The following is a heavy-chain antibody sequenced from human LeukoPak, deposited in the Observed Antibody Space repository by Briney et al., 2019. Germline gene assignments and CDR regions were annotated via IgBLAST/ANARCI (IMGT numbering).Heavy chain of an antibody. D-gene: IGHD3-22*01. J-gene: IGHJ4*02. CDR1: GGTFSSYA. V-gene: IGHV1-69*05. CDR3: ARDRYDSSGYLGYDY. Sequence: SVKVSCKASGGTFSSYAISWVRQAPGQGLEWMGGIIPIFGTANYAQKFQGRVTITTDESTSTAYMELSSLRSEDTAVYYCARDRYDSSGYLGYDYWGQGTLVTVCS. CDR2: IIPIFGTA.